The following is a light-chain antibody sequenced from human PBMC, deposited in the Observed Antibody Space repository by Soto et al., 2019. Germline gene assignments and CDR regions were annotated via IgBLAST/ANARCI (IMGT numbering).Light chain of an antibody. CDR2: EVS. V-gene: IGLV2-14*01. CDR1: SSDVGGHNY. CDR3: SSYTSTKARV. J-gene: IGLJ3*02. Sequence: QSALTQPASVSGSPGQSITISCTGSSSDVGGHNYVSWYQQHPGKAPKLIIHEVSDRPSGVSNRFSGSKSGNTASLTISGLQAEDEADYYCSSYTSTKARVFGGGTKVTVL.